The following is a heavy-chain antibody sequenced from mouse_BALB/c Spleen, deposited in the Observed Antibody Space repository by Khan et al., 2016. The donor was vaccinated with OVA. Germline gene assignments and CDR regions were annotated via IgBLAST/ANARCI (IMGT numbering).Heavy chain of an antibody. Sequence: EVELVESGGDLVKPGGSLKLSCAASGFTFSTYGMSWVRQAPDKRLEWVATVSTGGSYTYYPASVKGRFTISRANAKNTLYLQMSGLRSEDTAMFYCTRLAYYYDREGFAYWGQGTLVTVSA. CDR2: VSTGGSYT. J-gene: IGHJ3*01. CDR3: TRLAYYYDREGFAY. V-gene: IGHV5-6*01. CDR1: GFTFSTYG. D-gene: IGHD1-1*01.